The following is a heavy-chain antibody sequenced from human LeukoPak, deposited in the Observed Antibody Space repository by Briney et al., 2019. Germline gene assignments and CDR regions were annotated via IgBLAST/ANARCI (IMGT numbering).Heavy chain of an antibody. V-gene: IGHV4-30-2*01. Sequence: SETLSLTCAVSGGSISSGGYSWSWIRQPPGKGLEWTGYIYHSGSTYYNPSLKSRVTISVDRSKNQFSLKLSSVTAADTAVYYCARDNYSYGLDYWGQGTLVTVSS. CDR3: ARDNYSYGLDY. J-gene: IGHJ4*02. CDR2: IYHSGST. CDR1: GGSISSGGYS. D-gene: IGHD5-18*01.